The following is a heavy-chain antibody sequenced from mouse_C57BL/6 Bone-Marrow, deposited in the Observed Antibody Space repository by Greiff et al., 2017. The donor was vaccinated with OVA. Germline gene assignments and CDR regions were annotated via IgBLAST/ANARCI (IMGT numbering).Heavy chain of an antibody. CDR3: ARHGFSITTVVARYFDV. J-gene: IGHJ1*03. CDR2: FYPGSGSI. D-gene: IGHD1-1*01. CDR1: GYTFTEYT. V-gene: IGHV1-62-2*01. Sequence: QVQLQQSGAELVKPGASVKLSCKASGYTFTEYTIHWVKQRSGQGLEWIGWFYPGSGSIRYNEQFKDKATLTADKSSRTVYMELSRLTSEDSAVYCCARHGFSITTVVARYFDVWGTGTTVTVSS.